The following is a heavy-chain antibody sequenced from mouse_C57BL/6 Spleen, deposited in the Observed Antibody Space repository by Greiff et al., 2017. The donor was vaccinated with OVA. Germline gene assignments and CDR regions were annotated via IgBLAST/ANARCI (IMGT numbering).Heavy chain of an antibody. CDR2: ISSGGSYT. Sequence: VESGGDLVKPGWSLKLSCAASGFTFSSYGMSWVRQTPDKRLEWVATISSGGSYTYYPDSVKGRFTISRDNAKNTLYLQMSSLKSEDTAMYYCARQGGLLDYWGQGTTLTVSS. J-gene: IGHJ2*01. CDR1: GFTFSSYG. CDR3: ARQGGLLDY. V-gene: IGHV5-6*01. D-gene: IGHD2-2*01.